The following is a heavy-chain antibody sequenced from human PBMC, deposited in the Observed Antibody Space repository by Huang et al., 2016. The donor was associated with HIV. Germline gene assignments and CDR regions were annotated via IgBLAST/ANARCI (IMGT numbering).Heavy chain of an antibody. J-gene: IGHJ4*02. Sequence: VQLVESGGGLVQPGWSLRLSCAASGFALSQYAVHWVRQSPGKVLEWVSGIGGNSGDIAYAASVRGRFVISRDNAKKSLYLKMNGLRLEDTALYFCVIMDDYFDYWGQGVLVGVSS. V-gene: IGHV3-9*01. CDR1: GFALSQYA. CDR3: VIMDDYFDY. CDR2: IGGNSGDI. D-gene: IGHD2-8*01.